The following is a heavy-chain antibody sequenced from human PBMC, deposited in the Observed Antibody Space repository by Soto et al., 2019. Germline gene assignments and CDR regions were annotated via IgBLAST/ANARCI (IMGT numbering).Heavy chain of an antibody. CDR1: GGSISSSSYY. CDR3: ASQDSGRQTMFDY. Sequence: SETLSLTCTVSGGSISSSSYYWGWIRQPPGKGLEWIGSIYYSGSTYYNPSLKSRVTISVDTSKNQFSLKLSSVTAADTAVYYCASQDSGRQTMFDYWGQGTLVTVSS. D-gene: IGHD1-26*01. J-gene: IGHJ4*02. V-gene: IGHV4-39*01. CDR2: IYYSGST.